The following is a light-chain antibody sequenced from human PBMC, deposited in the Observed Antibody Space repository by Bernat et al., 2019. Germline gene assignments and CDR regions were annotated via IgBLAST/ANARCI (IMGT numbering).Light chain of an antibody. V-gene: IGKV3-20*01. Sequence: EIVLTQSPGILSLSPGERATLSCRASQSVGSTYLAWYQQKPGQAPRLLIYGASSRATGIPDRFSGSGSGTDFTLSISRLEPEDFAVYYCQQHGSSLWTFGQGTKVEIK. J-gene: IGKJ1*01. CDR1: QSVGSTY. CDR3: QQHGSSLWT. CDR2: GAS.